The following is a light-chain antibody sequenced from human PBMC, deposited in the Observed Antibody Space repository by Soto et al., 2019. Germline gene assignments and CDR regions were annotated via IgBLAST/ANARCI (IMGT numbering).Light chain of an antibody. Sequence: QSALTQPASVSGSPGQSITISCTGTSSDVGRYHRVSWYQQVTGKAPKLMIYEGTERPSGVSHRFSGSESGNTASLTISGLQAEDEAEYCCCSYADTSTYVFGSGTKVTVL. J-gene: IGLJ1*01. V-gene: IGLV2-23*01. CDR3: CSYADTSTYV. CDR1: SSDVGRYHR. CDR2: EGT.